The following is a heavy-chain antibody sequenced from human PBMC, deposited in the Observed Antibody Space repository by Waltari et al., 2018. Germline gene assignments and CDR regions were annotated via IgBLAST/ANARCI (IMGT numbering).Heavy chain of an antibody. V-gene: IGHV3-30*04. CDR1: GFISRSFA. CDR3: ARDSIREGDAFDI. D-gene: IGHD2-2*01. Sequence: QVQLVESGGGVVQPGRSLRLPCVASGFISRSFAILWVGQAPRKGLEWVAVISDDGSNKYYADSVKGRFTISRDNSKNTLYLQMNSLRAEDTAVYYCARDSIREGDAFDIWGQGTMVTVSS. J-gene: IGHJ3*02. CDR2: ISDDGSNK.